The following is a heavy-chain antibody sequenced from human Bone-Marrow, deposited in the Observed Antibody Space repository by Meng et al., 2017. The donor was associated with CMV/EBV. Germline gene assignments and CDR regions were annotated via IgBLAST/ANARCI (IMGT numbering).Heavy chain of an antibody. CDR2: ISGSGCGI. V-gene: IGHV3-23*01. CDR3: AKGYYFSSLGTYFFES. CDR1: FTFNIFG. J-gene: IGHJ4*02. Sequence: FTFNIFGMTWVRLAPGKGLEWVSVISGSGCGIHYAASVKGRFTISRDNSKNTLYLQMNSLRAEDTAEYYCAKGYYFSSLGTYFFESWGQGTLVTVSS. D-gene: IGHD3-10*01.